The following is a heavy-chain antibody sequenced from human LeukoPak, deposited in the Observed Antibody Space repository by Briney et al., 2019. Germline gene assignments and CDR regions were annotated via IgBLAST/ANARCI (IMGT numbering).Heavy chain of an antibody. CDR1: GFTVSSSY. CDR2: ISSSSSYI. Sequence: GGSLRLSCAASGFTVSSSYMSWVRQAPGKGLEWVSSISSSSSYIYYADSVKGRFTISRDNAKNSLYLQMNSLRAEDTAVYYCASLYYHDSAWGQGTLVTVSS. D-gene: IGHD3-22*01. CDR3: ASLYYHDSA. J-gene: IGHJ5*02. V-gene: IGHV3-21*01.